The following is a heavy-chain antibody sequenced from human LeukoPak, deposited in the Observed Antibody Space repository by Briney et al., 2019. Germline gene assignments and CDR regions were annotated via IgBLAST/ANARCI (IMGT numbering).Heavy chain of an antibody. V-gene: IGHV3-21*01. Sequence: GGSLRLSCAASGFTFSSYAMHWVRQAPGKGLEWVSSISSSSSYIYYADSVKGRFTISRDNAKNSLYLQMNSLRAEDTAVYYCARDGAAAGTWDYWGQGTLVTVSS. CDR2: ISSSSSYI. J-gene: IGHJ4*02. D-gene: IGHD6-13*01. CDR1: GFTFSSYA. CDR3: ARDGAAAGTWDY.